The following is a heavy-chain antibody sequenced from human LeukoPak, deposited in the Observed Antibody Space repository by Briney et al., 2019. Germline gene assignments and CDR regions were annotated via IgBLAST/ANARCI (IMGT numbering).Heavy chain of an antibody. CDR2: IRSKANSYAT. Sequence: GGSLRLSCAASGFTFSDSAVHWARQASGKGLEWVGRIRSKANSYATAHAASVKGRFTISRDDSKNTAYLQMNSLKTEDTAVYYCTTDQDYWGQGTLVTVSS. V-gene: IGHV3-73*01. CDR1: GFTFSDSA. J-gene: IGHJ4*02. CDR3: TTDQDY.